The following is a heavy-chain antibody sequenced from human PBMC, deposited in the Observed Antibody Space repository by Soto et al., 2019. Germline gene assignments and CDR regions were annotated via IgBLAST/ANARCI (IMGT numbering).Heavy chain of an antibody. J-gene: IGHJ4*02. D-gene: IGHD3-22*01. CDR2: INPSGGST. Sequence: GASVKVSCKASGYTLTSYYMHWVRQAPGQGLEWMGIINPSGGSTSYAQKFQGRVTMTRDTSTSTVYMELSSLRSEDTAVYYCARAFYYDSSGYFPFFDYWGQGTLVTVSS. V-gene: IGHV1-46*01. CDR1: GYTLTSYY. CDR3: ARAFYYDSSGYFPFFDY.